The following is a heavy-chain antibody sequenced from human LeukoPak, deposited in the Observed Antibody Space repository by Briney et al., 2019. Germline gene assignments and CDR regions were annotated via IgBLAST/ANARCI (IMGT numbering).Heavy chain of an antibody. CDR2: IYYSGST. CDR1: GGSISSGGYY. V-gene: IGHV4-31*03. Sequence: PSETLSLTCTVSGGSISSGGYYWSWIRQHPGKGLEWIGYIYYSGSTYYNPSLKSRVTISVDTSKNQFSLKLSSVTAADTAVYYCARVPYYYGSGTLSDYWGQGTLVTVSS. D-gene: IGHD3-10*01. J-gene: IGHJ4*02. CDR3: ARVPYYYGSGTLSDY.